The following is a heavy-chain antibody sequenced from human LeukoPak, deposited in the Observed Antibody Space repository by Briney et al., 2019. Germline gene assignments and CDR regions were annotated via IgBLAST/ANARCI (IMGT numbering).Heavy chain of an antibody. CDR2: INQDGTEK. V-gene: IGHV3-7*01. CDR1: GFTFKNYW. J-gene: IGHJ6*03. Sequence: GGSLRLSCAASGFTFKNYWMSWVRQAPGKGLEWVAHINQDGTEKYHGDSVRGRFTTSRDNPKNSLYLQMNSLSLEDTAVYYCARVDSGIDFYYMDVWAKGTTVTVSS. D-gene: IGHD3-10*01. CDR3: ARVDSGIDFYYMDV.